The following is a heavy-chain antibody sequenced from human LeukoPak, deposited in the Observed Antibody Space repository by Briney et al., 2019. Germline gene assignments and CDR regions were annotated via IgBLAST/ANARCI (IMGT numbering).Heavy chain of an antibody. D-gene: IGHD3-22*01. J-gene: IGHJ4*02. CDR1: GFTFSSYS. V-gene: IGHV3-21*01. Sequence: GGSLRLSCAASGFTFSSYSLNWVRQAPGKGLEWVSSISGSSSYIYYADSVKGRFTISRDNSKNTLYLQMNSLRAEDTAVYYCAKTASMIVGPFDYWGQGTLVTVSS. CDR2: ISGSSSYI. CDR3: AKTASMIVGPFDY.